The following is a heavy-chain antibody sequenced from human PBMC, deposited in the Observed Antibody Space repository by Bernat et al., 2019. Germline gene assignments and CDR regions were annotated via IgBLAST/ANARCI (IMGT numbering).Heavy chain of an antibody. CDR3: AKCYDQSVPAADYYYGMDV. D-gene: IGHD2-2*01. CDR1: GFTFSSYA. Sequence: EVQLLESGGGLVQPGGSLRLSCAASGFTFSSYAMSWVRQAPGKGLEWVSAISGSGGSTYYADSVKGRFTISRDNSKNTLYLQMNSLRAEDTAVYYCAKCYDQSVPAADYYYGMDVWGQGTTVTVSS. CDR2: ISGSGGST. V-gene: IGHV3-23*01. J-gene: IGHJ6*02.